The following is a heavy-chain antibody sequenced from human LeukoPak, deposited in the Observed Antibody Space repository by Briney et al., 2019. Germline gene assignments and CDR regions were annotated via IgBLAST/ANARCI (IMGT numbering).Heavy chain of an antibody. CDR2: ISGSSTYI. CDR1: GFTFSSYT. Sequence: PGGSLRRSCAASGFTFSSYTMNWVRQAPGKGLEWVSSISGSSTYIFSADSMKGRFTISRDNAKNSLYLQINSLRAEDTAIYYCARDEVTVASSPSYWFFALWGRGTLVTVSS. V-gene: IGHV3-21*06. CDR3: ARDEVTVASSPSYWFFAL. J-gene: IGHJ2*01. D-gene: IGHD2-15*01.